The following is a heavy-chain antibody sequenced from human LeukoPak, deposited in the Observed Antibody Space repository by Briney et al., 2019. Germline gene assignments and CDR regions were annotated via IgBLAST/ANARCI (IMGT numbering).Heavy chain of an antibody. CDR3: ARRGYFDY. V-gene: IGHV3-21*01. CDR1: GFTFSSYG. D-gene: IGHD3-10*01. Sequence: TGRSLRLSCAASGFTFSSYGMHWVRQAPGKGLEWVSSISSSSSYIYYADSVKGRFTISRDNAKNSLYLQMNSLRAEDTAVYYCARRGYFDYWGQGTLVTVSS. CDR2: ISSSSSYI. J-gene: IGHJ4*02.